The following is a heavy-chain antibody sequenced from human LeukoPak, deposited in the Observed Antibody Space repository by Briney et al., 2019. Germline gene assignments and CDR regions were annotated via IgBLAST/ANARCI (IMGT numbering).Heavy chain of an antibody. Sequence: PSQTLSLTCAVSGGSISSGGYSWSWIRQPPGKGLEWIGYIYHSGSTYYNPSLKSRVTISVDRSKNQFSLKLSSVTAADTAVYYCARAGRRSFDYWGQGTLVTVS. D-gene: IGHD1-14*01. CDR3: ARAGRRSFDY. J-gene: IGHJ4*02. V-gene: IGHV4-30-2*01. CDR2: IYHSGST. CDR1: GGSISSGGYS.